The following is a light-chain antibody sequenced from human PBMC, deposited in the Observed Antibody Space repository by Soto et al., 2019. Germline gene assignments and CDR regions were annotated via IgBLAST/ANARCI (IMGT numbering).Light chain of an antibody. J-gene: IGLJ1*01. Sequence: QSALTQPASVSGSPGQSITISCTGTSSDVGSYNLVSWYQQHPGKAPKLMIYEGSKRPSGVSNRFSGSKSGNTASLTISGLQAEDEADYYCQSYDSSLRGVFGTGTKLTVL. CDR1: SSDVGSYNL. CDR3: QSYDSSLRGV. CDR2: EGS. V-gene: IGLV2-14*02.